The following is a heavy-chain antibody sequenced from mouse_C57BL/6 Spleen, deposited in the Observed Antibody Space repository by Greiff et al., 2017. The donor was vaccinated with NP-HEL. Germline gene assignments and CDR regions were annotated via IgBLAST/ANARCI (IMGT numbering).Heavy chain of an antibody. J-gene: IGHJ4*01. V-gene: IGHV1-66*01. CDR1: GYSFTSYY. CDR3: ARGDDYDDAMDY. CDR2: IYPGSGNT. Sequence: QVQLQQSGPELVKPGASVKISCKASGYSFTSYYIHWVKQRPGQGLEWIGWIYPGSGNTKYNEKFKGKATLTADTSSSTAYMQLSSLTSEDSAVYYCARGDDYDDAMDYWGQGTSVTVSS. D-gene: IGHD2-4*01.